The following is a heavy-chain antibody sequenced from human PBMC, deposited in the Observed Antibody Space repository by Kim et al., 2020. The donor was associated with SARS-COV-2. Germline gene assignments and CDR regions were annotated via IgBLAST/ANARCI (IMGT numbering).Heavy chain of an antibody. Sequence: SETLSLTCTVSGGSISGYYWSWIRQPPGKGLEWIGYMYSSGSTNFNPSLQSRVSISVDTSKNQFSLSLISVTAADTAVYYCARAAGPSSRYGDYGNWFDPWGQGTLVTVSS. CDR1: GGSISGYY. V-gene: IGHV4-59*01. J-gene: IGHJ5*02. D-gene: IGHD4-17*01. CDR3: ARAAGPSSRYGDYGNWFDP. CDR2: MYSSGST.